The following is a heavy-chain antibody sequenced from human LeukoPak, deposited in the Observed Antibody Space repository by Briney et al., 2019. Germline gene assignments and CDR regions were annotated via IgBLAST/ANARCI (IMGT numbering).Heavy chain of an antibody. Sequence: ASVKVSCKASGYTFTGYYMHWVRQAPGQGLEWMGWINPNSGGTNYAQKFQGRVTMTRDTSISTAYMELSRLRSDDTAVFYCARVPMQQLGRFDYWGQGTLVTVSS. J-gene: IGHJ4*02. CDR1: GYTFTGYY. D-gene: IGHD6-13*01. V-gene: IGHV1-2*02. CDR2: INPNSGGT. CDR3: ARVPMQQLGRFDY.